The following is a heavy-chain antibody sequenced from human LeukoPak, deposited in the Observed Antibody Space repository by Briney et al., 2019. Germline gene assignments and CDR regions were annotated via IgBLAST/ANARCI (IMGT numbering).Heavy chain of an antibody. CDR1: GFTFSSYW. D-gene: IGHD6-13*01. V-gene: IGHV3-23*01. CDR3: AKGPGSGWYRGYFQH. J-gene: IGHJ1*01. Sequence: PGGSLRLSCAASGFTFSSYWMHWVRQAPGKGLEWVSAISGSGVSPYSADSVKGRFTIFRDNSKNTLYLEMNSLRSEDTAVYYCAKGPGSGWYRGYFQHWGQGTLVTVSS. CDR2: ISGSGVSP.